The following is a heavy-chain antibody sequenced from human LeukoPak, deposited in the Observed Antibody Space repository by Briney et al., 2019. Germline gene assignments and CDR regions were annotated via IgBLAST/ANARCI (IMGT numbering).Heavy chain of an antibody. J-gene: IGHJ4*02. CDR1: GFTFSSYS. CDR2: ISSSSSYI. CDR3: ARDKRSYGYGASNY. V-gene: IGHV3-21*01. Sequence: PGGSLRLSCAASGFTFSSYSMNWVRQAPGKGLEWVSSISSSSSYIYYADSVKGRFTISRDNAKNSLYLQMNSLRAEDTAVYYCARDKRSYGYGASNYWGQGTLVTVSS. D-gene: IGHD5-18*01.